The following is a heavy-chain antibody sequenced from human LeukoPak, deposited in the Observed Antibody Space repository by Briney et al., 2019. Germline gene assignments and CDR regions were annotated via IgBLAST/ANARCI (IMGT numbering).Heavy chain of an antibody. D-gene: IGHD4-17*01. CDR3: ARKSYYGDYVAYYYGMDG. CDR1: GFTFSRYG. V-gene: IGHV3-33*01. Sequence: GRSLRLSCAASGFTFSRYGMHWVRQAPGKGLEWVAVIWYGGSNKYYTDSVKGRFTISRDNSKNTLYLQLNSLRAEDTAVYYCARKSYYGDYVAYYYGMDGWGQGTTVTVSS. J-gene: IGHJ6*02. CDR2: IWYGGSNK.